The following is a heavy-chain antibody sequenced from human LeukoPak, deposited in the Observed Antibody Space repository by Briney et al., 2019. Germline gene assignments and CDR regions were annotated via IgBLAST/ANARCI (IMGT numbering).Heavy chain of an antibody. CDR2: ISASGVST. CDR1: GXTFSDSA. V-gene: IGHV3-23*01. D-gene: IGHD1-20*01. CDR3: ARVTVSSSEVIFDY. Sequence: GGSLRLSCSASGXTFSDSAMTWVRQAPGKGLECVSLISASGVSTYYADSVKGRFTISRDNSKNTLYLQMNSLRAEDTAVYYCARVTVSSSEVIFDYWGQGSLVTVSS. J-gene: IGHJ4*02.